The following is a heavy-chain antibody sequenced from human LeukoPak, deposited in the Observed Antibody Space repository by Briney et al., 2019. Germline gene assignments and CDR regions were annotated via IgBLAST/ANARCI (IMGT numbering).Heavy chain of an antibody. V-gene: IGHV3-30*19. CDR2: ISYDGSNK. J-gene: IGHJ4*02. CDR1: GFTFNTYA. CDR3: AKDLIAVAATGSFDY. Sequence: GGSLRLSCTASGFTFNTYAMHWVRQAPGKGLEWVAVISYDGSNKYYADSVKGRFTISRDNAKNSLYLQMNSLRAEDTALCYCAKDLIAVAATGSFDYWGQGTLVTVSS. D-gene: IGHD6-19*01.